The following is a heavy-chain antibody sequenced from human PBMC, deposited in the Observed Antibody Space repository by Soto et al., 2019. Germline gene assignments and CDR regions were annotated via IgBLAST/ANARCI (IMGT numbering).Heavy chain of an antibody. J-gene: IGHJ4*02. CDR3: ARGGPMYDFWSGYHC. CDR1: GDSISSRSYY. V-gene: IGHV4-39*07. CDR2: IYYSGST. Sequence: SETLSLTCTVSGDSISSRSYYWGWIRQPPGKGLDWIGSIYYSGSTYYNPSLKSRVTISVDTSKNQFSLKLSSVTAADTAVYYCARGGPMYDFWSGYHCWGQGTLVTVPQ. D-gene: IGHD3-3*01.